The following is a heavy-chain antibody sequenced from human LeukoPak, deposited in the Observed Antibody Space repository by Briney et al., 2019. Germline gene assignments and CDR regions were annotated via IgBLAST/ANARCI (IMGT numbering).Heavy chain of an antibody. V-gene: IGHV4-39*07. Sequence: VKPSETLSLTCTVSGGSISSYYWSWIRQPPGKGLEWIGSIYYSGSTYYNPSLKSRVTISVDTSKNQFSLKLSSVTAADTAVYYCARSDIVVVVAAFDYWGQGTLVTVSS. CDR3: ARSDIVVVVAAFDY. CDR2: IYYSGST. J-gene: IGHJ4*02. D-gene: IGHD2-15*01. CDR1: GGSISSYY.